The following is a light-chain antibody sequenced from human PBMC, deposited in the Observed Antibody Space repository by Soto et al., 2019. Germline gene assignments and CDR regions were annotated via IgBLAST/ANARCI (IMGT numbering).Light chain of an antibody. CDR2: DAS. CDR3: QQRSNWPPT. J-gene: IGKJ3*01. Sequence: EIVLTQSPATLSLSPGERATLSCSASQSVSSYLAWYQQKPGKAPRLLIYDASNRATGIPARFSGSGSGIDFTLTISSLEPEDFAVYYCQQRSNWPPTFGPVTKVDI. V-gene: IGKV3-11*01. CDR1: QSVSSY.